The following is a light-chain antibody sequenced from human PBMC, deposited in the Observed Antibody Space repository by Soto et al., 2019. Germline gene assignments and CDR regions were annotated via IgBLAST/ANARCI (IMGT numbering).Light chain of an antibody. CDR1: QSVSSSY. Sequence: EIVLTQSPGTLSLSPGERATLSCRASQSVSSSYLAWYRQKPGQAPRLLIYGASSRATGIPDRFSGSGSGTDFTLTISRLEPEDFAVYYCQQYGNSRTFGQGTKVDTK. CDR3: QQYGNSRT. V-gene: IGKV3-20*01. J-gene: IGKJ1*01. CDR2: GAS.